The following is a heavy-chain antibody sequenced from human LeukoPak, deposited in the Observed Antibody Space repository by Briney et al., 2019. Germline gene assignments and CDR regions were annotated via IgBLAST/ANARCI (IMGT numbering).Heavy chain of an antibody. D-gene: IGHD6-13*01. CDR1: GITFSSYS. V-gene: IGHV3-48*01. Sequence: GGSLRLSRGASGITFSSYSMNWVRQAPGKGLEWVSYISSSGSTKYYADSVKGRFTISRDNARNSLYLQMNSLRAEDTAVYYCAKGSSSWYYYYGMDVWGQGTTVTVSS. CDR3: AKGSSSWYYYYGMDV. CDR2: ISSSGSTK. J-gene: IGHJ6*02.